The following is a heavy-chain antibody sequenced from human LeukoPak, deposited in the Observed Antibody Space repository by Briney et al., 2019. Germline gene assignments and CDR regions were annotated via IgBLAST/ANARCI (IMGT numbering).Heavy chain of an antibody. CDR3: ATGTDAYKTGH. V-gene: IGHV4-61*01. CDR1: GGSVTSGPYY. Sequence: PSETLSLTCTVSGGSVTSGPYYWNWIRQPLGKRLEWIGYLYYTGSTNYNPSLKSRVTMSLDTSKNQFSLKLNSVTAADTAVYYCATGTDAYKTGHWGQGTLVTVSS. J-gene: IGHJ4*02. D-gene: IGHD5-24*01. CDR2: LYYTGST.